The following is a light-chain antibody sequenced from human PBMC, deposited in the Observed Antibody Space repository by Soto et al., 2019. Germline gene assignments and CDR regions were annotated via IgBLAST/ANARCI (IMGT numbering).Light chain of an antibody. CDR2: NNI. CDR1: SSNIGSNT. CDR3: AAWDDSLNGPV. J-gene: IGLJ2*01. Sequence: QSVLTQPPSASGTPGQRVTISCSGSSSNIGSNTVNWYHQLPGTAPKLLIYNNIQRPSGVPDRFSGSKSGTSASLAISGLQSADEADYYCAAWDDSLNGPVFGGGTKVTVL. V-gene: IGLV1-44*01.